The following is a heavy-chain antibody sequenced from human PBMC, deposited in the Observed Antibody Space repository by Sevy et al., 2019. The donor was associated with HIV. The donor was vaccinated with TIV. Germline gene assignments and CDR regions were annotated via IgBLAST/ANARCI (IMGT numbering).Heavy chain of an antibody. V-gene: IGHV4-34*01. Sequence: SETLSLTCAVYGGSFSGYYWSWIRQPPGKGLEWVGEMNHSGSTNYNPSLKSRVTISVDTSNNQFSLKLSSVTAADTAVYYCARHCSSSSCSHAFDIWGQGTMVTVSS. CDR3: ARHCSSSSCSHAFDI. J-gene: IGHJ3*02. CDR2: MNHSGST. D-gene: IGHD2-2*01. CDR1: GGSFSGYY.